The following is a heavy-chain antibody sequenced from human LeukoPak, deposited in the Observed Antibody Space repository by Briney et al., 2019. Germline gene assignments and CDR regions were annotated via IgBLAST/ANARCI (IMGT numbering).Heavy chain of an antibody. J-gene: IGHJ4*02. CDR3: ARAGYSYGKPFDY. CDR1: TGSISSYY. D-gene: IGHD5-18*01. CDR2: IYYSGST. V-gene: IGHV4-59*01. Sequence: PSETLSLTCTVSTGSISSYYWSWIRQPPGKGLEWIGYIYYSGSTNYNPSLKSRVTISVDTSKNQFSLKLSSVTAADTAVYYCARAGYSYGKPFDYWGQGTLVTVSS.